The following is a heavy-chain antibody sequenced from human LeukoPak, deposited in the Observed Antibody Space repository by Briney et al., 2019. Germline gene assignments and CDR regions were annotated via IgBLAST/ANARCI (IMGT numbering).Heavy chain of an antibody. Sequence: GSLRLSCAASGFTFNNYAMSWVRQAAGKGLEWVSRVSGSGDSTSNADSVKGRFTISRDNSKNTLYLQMNGLRAEDTALYYCARDDAPGGGYLDYWGQGTLVTVSS. V-gene: IGHV3-23*01. J-gene: IGHJ4*02. D-gene: IGHD2-8*01. CDR2: VSGSGDST. CDR3: ARDDAPGGGYLDY. CDR1: GFTFNNYA.